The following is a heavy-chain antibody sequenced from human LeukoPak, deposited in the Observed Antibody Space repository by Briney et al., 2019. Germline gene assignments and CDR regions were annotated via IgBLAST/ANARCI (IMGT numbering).Heavy chain of an antibody. CDR3: ARGRAGRLSASNWFDP. V-gene: IGHV4-61*02. D-gene: IGHD6-19*01. CDR1: GDSLSGDNFY. J-gene: IGHJ5*02. Sequence: PSETLSLTCTVSGDSLSGDNFYWTWIRQPAGKGLEWIGRIYTNGDTSYNPSLKSRVTILLDTSQNHFSLRLSSVTATDTAVYYCARGRAGRLSASNWFDPWGHGTLVTVSS. CDR2: IYTNGDT.